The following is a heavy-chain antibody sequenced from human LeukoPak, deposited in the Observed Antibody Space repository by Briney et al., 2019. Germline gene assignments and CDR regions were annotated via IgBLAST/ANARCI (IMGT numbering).Heavy chain of an antibody. CDR3: ARVVVQSRVYDFWSGYYAGAFDI. CDR2: MNPNSGNT. J-gene: IGHJ3*02. Sequence: ASVKVSCKASGYTFTSYDINWVRQATGQGLEWMGWMNPNSGNTGYAQKFQGRVTMTRNTSISTAYMELSSLRSEDTAVYYCARVVVQSRVYDFWSGYYAGAFDIWGQGTMVTVSS. D-gene: IGHD3-3*01. V-gene: IGHV1-8*01. CDR1: GYTFTSYD.